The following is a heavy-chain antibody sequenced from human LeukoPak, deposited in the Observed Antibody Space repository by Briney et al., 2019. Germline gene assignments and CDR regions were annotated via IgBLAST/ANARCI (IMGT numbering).Heavy chain of an antibody. D-gene: IGHD1-26*01. J-gene: IGHJ4*02. Sequence: GASVKVSCKASGYTFTGYYMHWVRQAPGQGLEWMGWINPNSGGTNYAQKFQGRVTMTTDTSTITAYMELRSLRSDDTAVYYCARTPPYSGSYDLVPHFDDWGQGTLITVSS. CDR1: GYTFTGYY. V-gene: IGHV1-2*02. CDR2: INPNSGGT. CDR3: ARTPPYSGSYDLVPHFDD.